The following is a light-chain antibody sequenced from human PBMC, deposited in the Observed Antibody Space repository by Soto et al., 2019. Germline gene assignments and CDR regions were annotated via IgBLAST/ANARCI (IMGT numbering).Light chain of an antibody. Sequence: EIELTQSPGTLSLSPGERATLSCRASQSVSSSYLAWYQQKPGQAPRVLIYGASSRATGIPDRFSGSGSGTDFTLTISRLEPEDFAVYYCQQYGSSPWTFGQGTKVEIK. CDR2: GAS. CDR1: QSVSSSY. J-gene: IGKJ1*01. CDR3: QQYGSSPWT. V-gene: IGKV3-20*01.